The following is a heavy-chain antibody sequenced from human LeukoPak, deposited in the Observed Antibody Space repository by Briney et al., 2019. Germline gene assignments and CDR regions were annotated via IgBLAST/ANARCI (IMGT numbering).Heavy chain of an antibody. V-gene: IGHV1-2*02. CDR1: GYTFTGYY. CDR2: INPNSGGT. CDR3: ARGATVTPTAHFDY. D-gene: IGHD4-17*01. J-gene: IGHJ4*02. Sequence: ASVKVSCKASGYTFTGYYMHWVRQAPGQGLEWMGWINPNSGGTNYARKFQGRVTMTRDTSISTAYMELSRLRSDDTAVYYCARGATVTPTAHFDYWGQGTLVTVSS.